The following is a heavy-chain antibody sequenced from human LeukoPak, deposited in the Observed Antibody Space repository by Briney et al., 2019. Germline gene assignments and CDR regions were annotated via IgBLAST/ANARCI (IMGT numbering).Heavy chain of an antibody. Sequence: SETLSLTCTVSGGSISSYYWSWIRQPPGKGLEWMGYIYYSGSTNYNPSLKSRVTISVDTSKNQFSLKLSSVTAADTAVYYCARTVEMATIRRAGWFDPWGQGTLVTVSS. CDR1: GGSISSYY. CDR3: ARTVEMATIRRAGWFDP. J-gene: IGHJ5*02. D-gene: IGHD5-24*01. V-gene: IGHV4-59*01. CDR2: IYYSGST.